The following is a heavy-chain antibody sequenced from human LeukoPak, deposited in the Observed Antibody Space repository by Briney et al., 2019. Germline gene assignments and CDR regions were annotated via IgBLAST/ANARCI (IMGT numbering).Heavy chain of an antibody. J-gene: IGHJ5*02. CDR1: GYTFTGYY. V-gene: IGHV1-2*06. CDR3: ARVSVIFNWFDP. CDR2: INPNSGGT. D-gene: IGHD2-21*01. Sequence: ASVKVSYKASGYTFTGYYMHWVRQAPGQGLEWMGRINPNSGGTNYAQKFQGRVTMTRDTSISTAYMELSRLRSDDTAVYYCARVSVIFNWFDPWGQGTLVTVSS.